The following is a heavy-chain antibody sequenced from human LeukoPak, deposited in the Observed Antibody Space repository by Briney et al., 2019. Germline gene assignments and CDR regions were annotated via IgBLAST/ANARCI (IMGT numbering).Heavy chain of an antibody. CDR2: ISHDGINT. D-gene: IGHD2-2*01. CDR3: ARGPGAAAYDY. J-gene: IGHJ4*02. V-gene: IGHV3-30*03. Sequence: GGSLRLSCAASRFSFSNYAMHWVRQASGRGLEWLAVISHDGINTYYADSGKGRFTISRDNAKISLYLQMNSLRAEDTAVYYCARGPGAAAYDYWGQGTLVTVSS. CDR1: RFSFSNYA.